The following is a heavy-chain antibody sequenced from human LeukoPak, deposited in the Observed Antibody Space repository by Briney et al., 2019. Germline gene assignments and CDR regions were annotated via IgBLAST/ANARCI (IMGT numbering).Heavy chain of an antibody. CDR3: ARHTYDFWSGPPVFGYYYMDV. D-gene: IGHD3-3*01. J-gene: IGHJ6*03. Sequence: SETLSLTCTVSGGSISSSSYYWGWIRQPPGKGLEWIGSIYYSGSTYYNPSLKSRVTISVDTSKNQFSLKLSSVTAEDTAVYYCARHTYDFWSGPPVFGYYYMDVWGKGTTVTVSS. CDR2: IYYSGST. CDR1: GGSISSSSYY. V-gene: IGHV4-39*01.